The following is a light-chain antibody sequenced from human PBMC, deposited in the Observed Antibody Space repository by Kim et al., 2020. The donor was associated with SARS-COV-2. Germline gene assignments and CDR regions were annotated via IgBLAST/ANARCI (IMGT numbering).Light chain of an antibody. CDR2: NND. J-gene: IGLJ2*01. V-gene: IGLV1-44*01. Sequence: QPVLTQPPSASGAPGQSVTISCSGSSSTIGSNTVNWYKQHPGAAPKLLIYNNDQRPSGVPDRFSGSKSGTSGSLAISGLQSEDEAEYYCAAWDENLNGVGFGGGTQLTVL. CDR3: AAWDENLNGVG. CDR1: SSTIGSNT.